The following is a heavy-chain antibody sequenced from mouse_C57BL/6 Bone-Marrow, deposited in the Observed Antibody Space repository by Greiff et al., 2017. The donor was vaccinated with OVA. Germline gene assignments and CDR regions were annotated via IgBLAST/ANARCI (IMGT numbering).Heavy chain of an antibody. J-gene: IGHJ1*03. CDR1: GYTFTSYW. CDR3: AIIYYYGSSPYWYFDV. CDR2: IHPSDSDT. V-gene: IGHV1-74*01. D-gene: IGHD1-1*01. Sequence: QVQLQQPGAELVKPGASVKVSCKASGYTFTSYWMHWVKQRPGQGLEWIGRIHPSDSDTNYNQKFKGKATLTVDNSSSTAYMQLSSLTSEDSAVYYGAIIYYYGSSPYWYFDVWGTGTTVTVSS.